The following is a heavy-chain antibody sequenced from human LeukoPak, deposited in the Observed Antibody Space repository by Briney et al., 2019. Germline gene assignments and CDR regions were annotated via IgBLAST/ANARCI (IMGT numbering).Heavy chain of an antibody. CDR2: INTNTGNP. CDR1: GYTFTSYA. J-gene: IGHJ6*03. V-gene: IGHV7-4-1*02. D-gene: IGHD6-13*01. Sequence: GASVKVSCKASGYTFTSYAMNWVRQAPGQGLEWMGWINTNTGNPTYAQGFTGRFVFSLDTSVSTAYLQISSLKAEDTAVYYCARDNGVQTYSSSWYWTNVYFYMDVWGKGTMVTISS. CDR3: ARDNGVQTYSSSWYWTNVYFYMDV.